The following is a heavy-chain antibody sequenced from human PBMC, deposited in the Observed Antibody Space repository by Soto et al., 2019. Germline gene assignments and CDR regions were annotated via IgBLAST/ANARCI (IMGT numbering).Heavy chain of an antibody. CDR1: GGSISSYY. D-gene: IGHD1-26*01. V-gene: IGHV4-59*08. J-gene: IGHJ4*02. CDR3: ARRWGAAVDH. Sequence: QVQLQESGPGLVKPSETLSLTCTVSGGSISSYYWSWIRQPPGKGLEWIEYIYYSGSNNYNPSLKSGVTRSVATSKNQLSLKLSSVTAAEAPVYYCARRWGAAVDHWGQGTLVTASS. CDR2: IYYSGSN.